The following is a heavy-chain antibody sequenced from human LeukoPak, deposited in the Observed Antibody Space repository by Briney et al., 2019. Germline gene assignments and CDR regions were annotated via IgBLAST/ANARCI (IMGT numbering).Heavy chain of an antibody. CDR1: GYTFTGYY. D-gene: IGHD3-9*01. CDR3: ARDGTIYYYYMDV. Sequence: GASVKVSCKASGYTFTGYYMHWVRQAPGQGLEWMGWINPNSGGTNYAQKLQGRVTMTRDTSISTAYMELSRLRSDDTAVYYCARDGTIYYYYMDVWGKGATVTVSS. V-gene: IGHV1-2*02. CDR2: INPNSGGT. J-gene: IGHJ6*03.